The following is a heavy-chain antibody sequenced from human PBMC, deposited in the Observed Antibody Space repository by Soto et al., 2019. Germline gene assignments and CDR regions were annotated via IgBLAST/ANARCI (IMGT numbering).Heavy chain of an antibody. CDR2: IYYSGST. CDR3: ARGDYYDFWSGYPNYFDY. J-gene: IGHJ4*02. D-gene: IGHD3-3*01. Sequence: TSETLSLTCTVSGGSISSYYWSWIRQPPGKGLEWIGYIYYSGSTNYNPSLKSRVTISVDTSKNQFSLKLSSVTAADTAVYYCARGDYYDFWSGYPNYFDYWGQGTLVTVSS. CDR1: GGSISSYY. V-gene: IGHV4-59*01.